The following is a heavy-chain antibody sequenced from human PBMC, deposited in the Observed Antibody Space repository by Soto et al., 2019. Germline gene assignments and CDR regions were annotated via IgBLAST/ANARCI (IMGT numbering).Heavy chain of an antibody. J-gene: IGHJ6*03. V-gene: IGHV4-34*01. Sequence: SETLSLTCSVSGGSFSGYYWSWVRQPPGKGLEWVGKINHSGGTNYNPSLKSRVTISVDTSKNQFSRKLSSVTAADTAVYYCARTDHYYGSGSYYNLLGYYYMDVWGKGTTVTVSS. CDR2: INHSGGT. CDR3: ARTDHYYGSGSYYNLLGYYYMDV. CDR1: GGSFSGYY. D-gene: IGHD3-10*01.